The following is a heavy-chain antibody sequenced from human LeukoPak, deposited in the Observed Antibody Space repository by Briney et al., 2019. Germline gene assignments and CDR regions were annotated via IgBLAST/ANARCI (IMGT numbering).Heavy chain of an antibody. V-gene: IGHV1-2*02. D-gene: IGHD1-1*01. J-gene: IGHJ4*02. CDR3: ARVRDNACDY. CDR1: GYMVSDYY. CDR2: LRGDTGDT. Sequence: ASVTVSCKTSGYMVSDYYMHWVRQAPGQGLEWMGWLRGDTGDTDSPQKFKGRVTMTRDTAINTAYMQLSRLTYDDTAMYFCARVRDNACDYWGQGTLVTVSS.